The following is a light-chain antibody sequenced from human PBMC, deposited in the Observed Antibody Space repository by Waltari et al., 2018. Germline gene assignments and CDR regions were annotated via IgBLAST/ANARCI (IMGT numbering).Light chain of an antibody. V-gene: IGLV2-23*02. CDR2: EVN. Sequence: QSTLTQPASVSGSPGQSISLSCSGTNSDIGNFNLVSWYQRHPDKAPKLIIYEVNKRPSGVSHRCSCSKAGNTASLTISGLQAEDEADYYCCSYAGSKTYVFGPGTKVTVL. CDR1: NSDIGNFNL. J-gene: IGLJ1*01. CDR3: CSYAGSKTYV.